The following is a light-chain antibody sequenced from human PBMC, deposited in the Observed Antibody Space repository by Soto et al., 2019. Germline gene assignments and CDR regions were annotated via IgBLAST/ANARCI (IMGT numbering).Light chain of an antibody. V-gene: IGKV1-39*01. CDR1: QSISSY. CDR3: QQSYRPPHT. CDR2: AAS. Sequence: DIQMTQSPSSLSASVGDRVTITCRASQSISSYLNWYQQRQGRAPKLLIYAASNLLSGVPSRFSGSGSGTNFTLNISSLQPADFATYYCQQSYRPPHTFGQGTKLETK. J-gene: IGKJ2*01.